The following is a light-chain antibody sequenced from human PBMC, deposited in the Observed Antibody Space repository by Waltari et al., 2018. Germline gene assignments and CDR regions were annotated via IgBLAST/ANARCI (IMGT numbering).Light chain of an antibody. Sequence: DIQMTQSPSSLSASVGDRVTITCRARQAIHIYLAWFQQRPGKDPKSLIYAASSLLSGVPSKFSGSGSGTDFTLTISSLQPEDFATYYCQQYIAYPYTFGQGTKLEI. CDR1: QAIHIY. CDR2: AAS. J-gene: IGKJ2*01. V-gene: IGKV1-16*02. CDR3: QQYIAYPYT.